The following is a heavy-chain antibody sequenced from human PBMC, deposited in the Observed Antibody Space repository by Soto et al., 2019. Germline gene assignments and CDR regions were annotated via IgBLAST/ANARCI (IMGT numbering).Heavy chain of an antibody. Sequence: ASVKVSCKASGYTFTNYGVSWVLQAPGQGLEWMGWITVYNGNTHYAQNLQGRATMTTDTSTSTAHMELWSLGSDDTAVYYCARSYSYGSYWYFDYWGQGALVTVSS. J-gene: IGHJ4*02. CDR3: ARSYSYGSYWYFDY. CDR2: ITVYNGNT. D-gene: IGHD5-18*01. CDR1: GYTFTNYG. V-gene: IGHV1-18*04.